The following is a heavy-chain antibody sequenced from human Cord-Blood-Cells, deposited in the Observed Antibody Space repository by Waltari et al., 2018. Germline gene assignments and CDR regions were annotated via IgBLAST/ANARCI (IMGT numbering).Heavy chain of an antibody. Sequence: QVQLQESGPGLVKPSETLSLTRPVSGYSISSGYCWGWTRPPPGKGLEWIGSIYHSGSTYYNPSLKSRVTISVDTSKNQFSLKLSSVTAADTAVYYCARKVRLELRGSYYFDYWGQGTLVTVSS. D-gene: IGHD1-7*01. J-gene: IGHJ4*02. CDR1: GYSISSGYC. CDR3: ARKVRLELRGSYYFDY. CDR2: IYHSGST. V-gene: IGHV4-38-2*01.